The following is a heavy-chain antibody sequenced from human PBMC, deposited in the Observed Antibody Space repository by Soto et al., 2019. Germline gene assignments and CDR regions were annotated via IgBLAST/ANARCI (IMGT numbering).Heavy chain of an antibody. V-gene: IGHV4-34*01. CDR1: GGSFSGYY. J-gene: IGHJ4*02. CDR2: INHSGST. D-gene: IGHD3-9*01. CDR3: ARARLRYFDWIPYFDY. Sequence: SETLSLTCAVYGGSFSGYYWSWIRQPPGKGLEWIGEINHSGSTNYNPSLKSRVTISVDTSKNQFSLKLSSVTAADTAVYYCARARLRYFDWIPYFDYWGQGTLVTVSS.